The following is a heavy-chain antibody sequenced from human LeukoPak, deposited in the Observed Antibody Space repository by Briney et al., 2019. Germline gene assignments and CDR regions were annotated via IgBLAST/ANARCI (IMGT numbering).Heavy chain of an antibody. CDR3: ARGVVVVAAPPDWFDP. CDR2: NYHSGST. J-gene: IGHJ5*02. CDR1: GGSISSYNW. Sequence: SETLSLTCAVSGGSISSYNWCRLGQPPPGERVGLVWKNYHSGSTNYNPSLKRRVTISVDKSKNQFSLKLSSVTAADTAVYYCARGVVVVAAPPDWFDPWGQGTLVTVSS. D-gene: IGHD2-21*02. V-gene: IGHV4-4*02.